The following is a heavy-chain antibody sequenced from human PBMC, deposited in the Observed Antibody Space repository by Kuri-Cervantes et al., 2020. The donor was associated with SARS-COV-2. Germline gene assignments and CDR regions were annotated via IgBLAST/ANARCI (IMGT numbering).Heavy chain of an antibody. J-gene: IGHJ4*02. CDR2: IKSKTEGGTT. CDR1: GFTFSNAW. CDR3: TTPGCSSTSCYGPNVDY. V-gene: IGHV3-15*01. D-gene: IGHD2-2*01. Sequence: LSLTCATSGFTFSNAWMSWLRQAPGKGLEWVGRIKSKTEGGTTDYGAPVKGRFTISRDDSKNTLYLQMNSLKTEDTAVYYCTTPGCSSTSCYGPNVDYWGQGTLVTVSS.